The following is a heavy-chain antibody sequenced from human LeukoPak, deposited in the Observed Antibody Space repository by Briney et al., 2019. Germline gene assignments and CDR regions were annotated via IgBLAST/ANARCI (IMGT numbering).Heavy chain of an antibody. D-gene: IGHD3-10*01. CDR2: IWYDGTNK. J-gene: IGHJ6*02. V-gene: IGHV3-33*01. CDR1: GFTFRRYG. CDR3: ARDGESRDYYSYYYGMDV. Sequence: GGALRLSCAASGFTFRRYGLHWVRQAPGKGLDWVAVIWYDGTNKYYADSVKGRFIISRDNSKNTLYLQMNSLRSDDAAVYYCARDGESRDYYSYYYGMDVWGQGTTVTVPS.